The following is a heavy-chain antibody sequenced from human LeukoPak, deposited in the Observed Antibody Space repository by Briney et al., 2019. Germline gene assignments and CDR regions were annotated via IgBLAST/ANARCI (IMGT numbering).Heavy chain of an antibody. CDR3: ASLSSGWYFDY. Sequence: GGSLRLSCEASGFTFSSHCMSWVRQAPGKGLEWVANIKQDGSEKYYVDSVKGRFTISRDNAKNSLYLQMSILRAADTAVYYCASLSSGWYFDYWGKGTLVTVSS. CDR1: GFTFSSHC. CDR2: IKQDGSEK. V-gene: IGHV3-7*01. D-gene: IGHD6-19*01. J-gene: IGHJ4*02.